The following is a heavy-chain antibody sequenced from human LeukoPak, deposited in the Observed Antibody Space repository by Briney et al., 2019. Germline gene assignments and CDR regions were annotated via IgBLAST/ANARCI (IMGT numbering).Heavy chain of an antibody. CDR3: ARVSETAVNWFDP. D-gene: IGHD5-18*01. CDR1: GYTFTGYY. CDR2: INPNSGGT. J-gene: IGHJ5*02. V-gene: IGHV1-2*06. Sequence: GASVKVSCKASGYTFTGYYMHWVRQAPGQGLEWMGRINPNSGGTNYAQKFQGRVTMTRDTSISTAYMELSRLRSDDTAVYYCARVSETAVNWFDPWGQGTLVTVSS.